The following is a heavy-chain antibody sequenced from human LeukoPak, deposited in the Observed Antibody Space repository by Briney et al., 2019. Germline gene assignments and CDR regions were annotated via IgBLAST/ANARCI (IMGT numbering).Heavy chain of an antibody. CDR2: IYYSGST. J-gene: IGHJ4*02. CDR1: GVSLSSDY. V-gene: IGHV4-59*08. D-gene: IGHD1-26*01. CDR3: ARQKDSGTYPFDY. Sequence: SETLSLTCTVSGVSLSSDYWSWIRQPPGKGLEWIGSIYYSGSTNYNPSLKSRVTISVDTSKNQFSLKLSSVTAADTAVYYCARQKDSGTYPFDYWGQGTLVTVSA.